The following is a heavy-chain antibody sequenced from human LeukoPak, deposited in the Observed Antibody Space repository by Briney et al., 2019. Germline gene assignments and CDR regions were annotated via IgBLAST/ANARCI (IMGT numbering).Heavy chain of an antibody. V-gene: IGHV3-30-3*01. Sequence: GGSLRLPCAASGFTFSSYAMHWIRQAPGKGLEWVAVISYEGSNKYYADCVKGRFTISRDNSTNTLSLQMNSLRAEDTAVYYCPRDKRYCSSTSCYGVFDYWGQGTLVTVSS. D-gene: IGHD2-2*01. CDR2: ISYEGSNK. J-gene: IGHJ4*02. CDR3: PRDKRYCSSTSCYGVFDY. CDR1: GFTFSSYA.